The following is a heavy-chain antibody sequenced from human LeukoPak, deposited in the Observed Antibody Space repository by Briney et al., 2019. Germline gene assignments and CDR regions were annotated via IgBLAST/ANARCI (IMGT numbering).Heavy chain of an antibody. Sequence: SVKVSCKASGGTFSSYAISWVRQAPGQGLEWMGRIIPILGIANYAQKFQGRVTITADKSTSTAYMELSSLRSEDTAVYYCARSNYYYGSGSPPLSYYFDYWGQGTLVTVSS. CDR1: GGTFSSYA. CDR3: ARSNYYYGSGSPPLSYYFDY. J-gene: IGHJ4*02. D-gene: IGHD3-10*01. V-gene: IGHV1-69*04. CDR2: IIPILGIA.